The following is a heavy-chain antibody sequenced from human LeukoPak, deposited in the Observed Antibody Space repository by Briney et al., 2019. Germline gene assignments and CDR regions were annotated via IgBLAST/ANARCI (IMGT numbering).Heavy chain of an antibody. Sequence: GGSLRLSCAVSGFNFDDYAMHWVRQAPGRGLEWVSGINWKTGNGIYADSVKGRFTISRDNAKNSLYLQMSSLRAEDTALYYCTRRAARRQFDLWGRGTLLTVSS. D-gene: IGHD6-25*01. CDR1: GFNFDDYA. CDR3: TRRAARRQFDL. V-gene: IGHV3-9*01. J-gene: IGHJ2*01. CDR2: INWKTGNG.